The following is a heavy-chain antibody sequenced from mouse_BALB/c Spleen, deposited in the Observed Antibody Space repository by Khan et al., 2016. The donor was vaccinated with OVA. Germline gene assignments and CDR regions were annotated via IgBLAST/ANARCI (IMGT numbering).Heavy chain of an antibody. D-gene: IGHD1-1*02. CDR2: ISSGCHYT. V-gene: IGHV5-6*01. CDR1: GFTFSTYG. Sequence: EVELVESGGDLVKTGGSLKLSCAASGFTFSTYGMSWVRQTPDKKLEWVAPISSGCHYTYYIDSVKGRFTISRDNAKNILYLQMTSLRSEDTAMYYCARLAYYYNSEGFAYWGQGTLVTVSA. J-gene: IGHJ3*01. CDR3: ARLAYYYNSEGFAY.